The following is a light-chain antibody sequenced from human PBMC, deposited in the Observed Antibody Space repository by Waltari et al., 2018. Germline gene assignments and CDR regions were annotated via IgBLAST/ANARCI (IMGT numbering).Light chain of an antibody. V-gene: IGKV3-20*01. CDR2: GAS. J-gene: IGKJ1*01. CDR1: QSVSSSY. Sequence: IVLTQSPGPLSLSPGARATLSCRASQSVSSSYLAWYQQKPGQAPRLLIYGASSRATGIPDRFSGSGSGTDFTLTISRLEPEDFAVYYCQQYGSSPRTFGQGTKVEIK. CDR3: QQYGSSPRT.